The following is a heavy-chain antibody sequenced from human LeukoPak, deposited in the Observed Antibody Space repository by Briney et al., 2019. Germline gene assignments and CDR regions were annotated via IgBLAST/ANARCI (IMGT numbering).Heavy chain of an antibody. CDR1: GYSFTSYW. Sequence: GESLQISCKGSGYSFTSYWIGWVRQMPGKGLEWMGIIYPGDSDTRYSLSFQGQVTISADKSISTAYLQWSSLKASDTAMYYCARRAVVVPAAIEYNWFDPWGQGTLVTVSS. J-gene: IGHJ5*02. V-gene: IGHV5-51*01. CDR2: IYPGDSDT. D-gene: IGHD2-2*01. CDR3: ARRAVVVPAAIEYNWFDP.